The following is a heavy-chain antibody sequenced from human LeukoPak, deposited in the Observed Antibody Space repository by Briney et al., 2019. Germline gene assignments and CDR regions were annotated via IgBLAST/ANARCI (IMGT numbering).Heavy chain of an antibody. CDR1: GFTFDDYA. Sequence: GRSLRLSCAASGFTFDDYAMHWVRQAPGKGLEWVSGISWNGGSIGYADSVKGRFTISRDNSKNTLYLQMNSLRAEDTAVYYCAKRLQTTVTTPLVYYWGQGTLVTVSS. J-gene: IGHJ4*02. D-gene: IGHD4-17*01. CDR2: ISWNGGSI. CDR3: AKRLQTTVTTPLVYY. V-gene: IGHV3-9*01.